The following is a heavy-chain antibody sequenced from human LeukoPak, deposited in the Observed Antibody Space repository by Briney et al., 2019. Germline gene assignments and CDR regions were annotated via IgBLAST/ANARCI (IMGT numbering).Heavy chain of an antibody. D-gene: IGHD3-10*01. V-gene: IGHV1-46*01. Sequence: ASVKVSCKASGYIFTSYYIHWVRQAPGQGLEWIGLINPTGTGTLYAQKFQGRVTMTRDMSTSTDYMELSSLRSEDTAVYYCARDNSVGDIAWWFDPWGQGTLVTVSS. J-gene: IGHJ5*02. CDR2: INPTGTGT. CDR1: GYIFTSYY. CDR3: ARDNSVGDIAWWFDP.